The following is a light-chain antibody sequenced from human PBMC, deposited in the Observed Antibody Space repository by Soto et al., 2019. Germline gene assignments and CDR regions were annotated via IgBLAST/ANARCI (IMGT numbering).Light chain of an antibody. CDR3: QQSYSTPIT. CDR2: AAS. CDR1: QTISGW. J-gene: IGKJ5*01. V-gene: IGKV1-39*01. Sequence: DIQMTQSPSTLSASVGDTVTITCRASQTISGWLAWYQQRPGKAPNLLIFAASSLQSGVPSRFSGSRSGPDFTLTISSLQPEDFATYYCQQSYSTPITFGQGTRLEIK.